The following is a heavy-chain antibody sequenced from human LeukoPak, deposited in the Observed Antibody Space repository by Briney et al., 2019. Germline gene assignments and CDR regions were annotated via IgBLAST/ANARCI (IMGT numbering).Heavy chain of an antibody. CDR1: GDSISSSSYY. J-gene: IGHJ4*02. CDR2: IFYSGST. D-gene: IGHD6-6*01. V-gene: IGHV4-39*01. CDR3: ARQSSPFDS. Sequence: SETLSLTCTVSGDSISSSSYYWGWVRQPPGKGLEWIGNIFYSGSTYYNPSLKSRVTISVDTPKNQFSLKLSSVTAADTAVYYCARQSSPFDSWGQGTLVTVSS.